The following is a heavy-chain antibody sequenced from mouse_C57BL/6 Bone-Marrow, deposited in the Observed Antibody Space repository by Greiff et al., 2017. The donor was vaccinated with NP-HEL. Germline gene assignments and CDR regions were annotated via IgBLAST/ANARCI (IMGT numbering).Heavy chain of an antibody. V-gene: IGHV7-3*01. CDR2: IRNNANGYTT. J-gene: IGHJ4*01. Sequence: DVQLLESGGGLVQPGGSLCLSCAASGFTFTDYYMSWVRQPPGKALEWLGFIRNNANGYTTEYNASVKCRFTISRDNSQSKLYLQMNGLKAEDTATYYCARYHRGDYAMDYWGQGTSVTVSA. CDR3: ARYHRGDYAMDY. CDR1: GFTFTDYY.